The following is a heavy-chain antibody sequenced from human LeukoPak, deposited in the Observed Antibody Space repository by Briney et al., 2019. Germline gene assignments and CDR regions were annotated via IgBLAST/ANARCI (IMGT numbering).Heavy chain of an antibody. J-gene: IGHJ6*03. CDR1: GYTFSTFG. CDR2: ISGRKGHT. Sequence: ASVKVSCKTSGYTFSTFGISWVRQAPGQGLEWMGWISGRKGHTNYAQNLQDRVTLTTDTSTTTAYMELRSLRSDDTAVYYCARRGNGYSYGSRFSYYYMDVWGDGTTVTVS. V-gene: IGHV1-18*01. CDR3: ARRGNGYSYGSRFSYYYMDV. D-gene: IGHD5-18*01.